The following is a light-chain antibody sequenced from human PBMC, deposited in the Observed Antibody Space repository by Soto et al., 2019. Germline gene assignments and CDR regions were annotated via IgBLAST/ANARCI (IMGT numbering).Light chain of an antibody. Sequence: EIVLTQSPGILSLSPGERATLSCRASQSMTSSYLAWYQQKPGQAPRLLIYDASSRATGIPDRFSGSGSGTDFTLTISRLEPGDFAMYHCQQYVKSPWTFGQGTKVEIK. J-gene: IGKJ1*01. CDR2: DAS. V-gene: IGKV3-20*01. CDR1: QSMTSSY. CDR3: QQYVKSPWT.